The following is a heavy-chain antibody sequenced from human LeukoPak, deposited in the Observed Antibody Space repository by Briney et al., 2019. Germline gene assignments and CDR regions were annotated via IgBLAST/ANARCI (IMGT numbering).Heavy chain of an antibody. J-gene: IGHJ5*02. Sequence: SETLSLTCTVSDGSISSNSYYWGWIRQPPGKGLEWIGSISYSGSTYYNPSLKSRVTISVDTSKNQFSLKLSSVTAADTAVYYCARVGITMVRGVAPHFNWSDPWGQGTLVTVSS. CDR3: ARVGITMVRGVAPHFNWSDP. CDR1: DGSISSNSYY. CDR2: ISYSGST. D-gene: IGHD3-10*01. V-gene: IGHV4-39*07.